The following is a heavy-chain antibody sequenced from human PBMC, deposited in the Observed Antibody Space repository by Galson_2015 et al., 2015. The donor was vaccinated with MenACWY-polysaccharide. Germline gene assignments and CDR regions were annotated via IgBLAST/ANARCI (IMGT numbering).Heavy chain of an antibody. V-gene: IGHV3-48*03. J-gene: IGHJ3*02. CDR1: GFTFSTYE. Sequence: SLRLSCAASGFTFSTYEMNWVRQSPEKGLQWIAYISGGGSMIHYADSVKGRFTISRGNAKDSLYLEMNSLTAEDTGLYYCAGDRGSYDAYD. D-gene: IGHD5-18*01. CDR2: ISGGGSMI. CDR3: AGDRGSYDAYD.